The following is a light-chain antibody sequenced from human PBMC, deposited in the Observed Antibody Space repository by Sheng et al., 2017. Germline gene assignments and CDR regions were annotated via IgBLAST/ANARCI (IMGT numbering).Light chain of an antibody. Sequence: IQLTQSPSSLSASIGDTVTITCRATQGISTFLAWYQQKPGKAPKLLIYSASTLQSGVPSRFSGSGSGTDYTLTIRSLQPEDVATYYCQKYNGAPFTFGPGTKVDIK. CDR3: QKYNGAPFT. CDR2: SAS. J-gene: IGKJ3*01. V-gene: IGKV1-9*01. CDR1: QGISTF.